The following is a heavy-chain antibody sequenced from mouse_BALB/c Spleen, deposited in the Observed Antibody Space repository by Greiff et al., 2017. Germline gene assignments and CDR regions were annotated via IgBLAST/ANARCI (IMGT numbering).Heavy chain of an antibody. Sequence: EVQLVESGGDLVKPGGSLKLSCAASGFTFSSYGMSWVRQTPDKRLEWVATISSGGSYTYYPDSVKGRFTISRDNAKNTLYLQMSSLKSEDTAMYYCARDGYYDAMDYWGQGTSVTVSS. CDR2: ISSGGSYT. CDR3: ARDGYYDAMDY. J-gene: IGHJ4*01. CDR1: GFTFSSYG. D-gene: IGHD2-3*01. V-gene: IGHV5-6*01.